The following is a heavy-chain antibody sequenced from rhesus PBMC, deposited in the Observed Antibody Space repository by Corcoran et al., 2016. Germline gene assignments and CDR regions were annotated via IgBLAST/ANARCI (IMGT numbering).Heavy chain of an antibody. V-gene: IGHV4-173*01. D-gene: IGHD1-1*01. CDR1: GGSISSNW. Sequence: QLQLQESGPGLVKPSETLSLTCAVSGGSISSNWWSWLRQPPGKGLEWIGRISGSGGSTSYNPSLKSRVTISTDTSKNQLSLKLISVTAADTAVYYWARDRYVGNRFDVWGPGVLVTVSS. CDR2: ISGSGGST. CDR3: ARDRYVGNRFDV. J-gene: IGHJ5-1*01.